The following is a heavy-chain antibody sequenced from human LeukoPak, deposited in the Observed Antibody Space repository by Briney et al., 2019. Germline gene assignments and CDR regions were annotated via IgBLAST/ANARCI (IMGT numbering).Heavy chain of an antibody. J-gene: IGHJ4*02. V-gene: IGHV3-11*04. CDR1: GFTFSDYY. Sequence: GGSLRLSCAASGFTFSDYYMSWIRQAPGKGLEWVSYISSSGSTIYYADSVKGRFTISRDNAKNSLYLQMNSLRAEDTAVYYCARLHPDIVVVPAAIRGDYWGQGTLVTVPS. CDR3: ARLHPDIVVVPAAIRGDY. D-gene: IGHD2-2*01. CDR2: ISSSGSTI.